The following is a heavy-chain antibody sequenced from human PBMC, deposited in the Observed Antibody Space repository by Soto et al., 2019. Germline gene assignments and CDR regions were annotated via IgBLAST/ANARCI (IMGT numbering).Heavy chain of an antibody. J-gene: IGHJ3*02. CDR1: GGSISSSSYY. V-gene: IGHV4-39*01. CDR3: ARPSYYYDSSGYYHDAFDI. D-gene: IGHD3-22*01. CDR2: IYYSGST. Sequence: PSETLSLTCTVSGGSISSSSYYWGWIRQPPGKGLEWIGSIYYSGSTYYNPSLKSRVTISVDTSKNQFPLKLSSVTAADTAVYYCARPSYYYDSSGYYHDAFDIWGQGTMVTVSS.